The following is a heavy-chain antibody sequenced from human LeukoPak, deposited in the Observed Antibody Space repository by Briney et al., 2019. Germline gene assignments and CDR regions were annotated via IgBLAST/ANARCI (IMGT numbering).Heavy chain of an antibody. CDR2: INSDGTST. Sequence: GGSLRLSCAASGFTFSSYWMHWVRQAPGKGLVWVSRINSDGTSTRYADSVKGRFTISRDNAKNTLYLQMNSLRAEDTAVYYCARLDILTGNYYYFNFWGQGTLVTVSS. D-gene: IGHD3-9*01. V-gene: IGHV3-74*01. J-gene: IGHJ4*02. CDR3: ARLDILTGNYYYFNF. CDR1: GFTFSSYW.